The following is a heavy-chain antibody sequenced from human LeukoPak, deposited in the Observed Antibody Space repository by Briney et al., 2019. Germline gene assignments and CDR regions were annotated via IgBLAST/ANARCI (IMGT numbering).Heavy chain of an antibody. D-gene: IGHD4-17*01. CDR1: GGSISTSSYY. Sequence: SEILSLTCTVSGGSISTSSYYWGWIRQPPGKGLEWIGSINYGGTTNYNPSLKSRVTIFVDTSKNQFSLKLRSVTAADTAAYYCARWSTTVFDYWGQGTLVTVSS. CDR2: INYGGTT. CDR3: ARWSTTVFDY. J-gene: IGHJ4*02. V-gene: IGHV4-39*01.